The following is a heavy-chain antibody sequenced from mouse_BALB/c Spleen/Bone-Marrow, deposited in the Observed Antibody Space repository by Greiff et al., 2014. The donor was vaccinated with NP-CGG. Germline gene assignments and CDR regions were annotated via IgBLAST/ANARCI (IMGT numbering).Heavy chain of an antibody. CDR3: ARHGDNYVFDY. D-gene: IGHD1-3*01. CDR2: VSSGGSFT. J-gene: IGHJ2*01. V-gene: IGHV5-9-3*01. CDR1: GFTFGNYA. Sequence: EVQGVESGGGLVSPGGSLKLSCAASGFTFGNYAMSWVRQTPEKRLEWVATVSSGGSFTYYPDSVKGRFTISRDSAKSTLYLQMSSLRSEDTAMYYCARHGDNYVFDYWGQGTTLTVSS.